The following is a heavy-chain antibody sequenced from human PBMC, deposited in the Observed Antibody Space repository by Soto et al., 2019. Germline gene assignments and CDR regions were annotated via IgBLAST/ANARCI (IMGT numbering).Heavy chain of an antibody. CDR3: ARDEGYSDSSGYYDY. V-gene: IGHV1-3*01. D-gene: IGHD3-22*01. Sequence: GASVKVSCKASGYTFTNYAIHWVRQAPGQRLEWMGWINAGNGNTRYSQKFQGRVTITRDTSASTAYMELSSLRSEDTALYYRARDEGYSDSSGYYDYWGQGTLVTVSS. CDR2: INAGNGNT. CDR1: GYTFTNYA. J-gene: IGHJ4*02.